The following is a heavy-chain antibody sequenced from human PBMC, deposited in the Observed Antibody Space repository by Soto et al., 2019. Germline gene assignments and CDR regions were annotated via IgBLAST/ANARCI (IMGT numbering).Heavy chain of an antibody. J-gene: IGHJ6*02. D-gene: IGHD6-19*01. CDR2: MFPGDSDT. CDR3: ARVPDSSLGTMDV. CDR1: GYSFTTYW. Sequence: GESLKSAGNGSGYSFTTYWIGWVRQLPGQGLEWMGVMFPGDSDTRYSPSFQGQVTMSADPSTNTAYLEWSSLKAADSAMYYCARVPDSSLGTMDVWGQGTTVTVSS. V-gene: IGHV5-51*01.